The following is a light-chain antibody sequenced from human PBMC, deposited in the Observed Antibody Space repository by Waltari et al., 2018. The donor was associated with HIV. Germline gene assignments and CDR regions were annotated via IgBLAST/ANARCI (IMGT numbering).Light chain of an antibody. V-gene: IGKV4-1*01. CDR1: QSVLYRSNNKEY. CDR2: WAS. J-gene: IGKJ1*01. CDR3: QQYYSTPWT. Sequence: DIVMTQSPDSLAVSLGERATINCKSSQSVLYRSNNKEYLAWYQQKPGQPPKLLIYWASTRESGVPDRFSGSGSGTDFTLTISSLLADDVAVYYCQQYYSTPWTFGQGTRVEIK.